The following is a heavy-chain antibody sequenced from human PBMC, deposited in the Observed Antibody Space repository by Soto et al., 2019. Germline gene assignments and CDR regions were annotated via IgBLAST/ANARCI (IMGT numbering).Heavy chain of an antibody. CDR2: IYYSGST. V-gene: IGHV4-31*03. Sequence: PSATLSLTCTVSGGSIISGGYYWSWLRQHPGKGLEWIGYIYYSGSTYYNPSLKSRVTISVDTSKNQFSLKLSSVTAADTAVYYCARYCGGDCYHPHDAFDIWGQGTMVNVSS. D-gene: IGHD2-21*02. CDR1: GGSIISGGYY. CDR3: ARYCGGDCYHPHDAFDI. J-gene: IGHJ3*02.